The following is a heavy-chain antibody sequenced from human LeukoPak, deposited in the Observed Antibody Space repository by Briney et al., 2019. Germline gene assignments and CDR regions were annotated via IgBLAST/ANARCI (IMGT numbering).Heavy chain of an antibody. D-gene: IGHD2-2*03. CDR1: GGSISSTSYY. J-gene: IGHJ5*02. CDR2: IYYSGST. CDR3: ARLLRVGYCSTTTCNWFDP. V-gene: IGHV4-39*07. Sequence: NPSETLSLTCVVSGGSISSTSYYWGWIRQPPGKGLEWIGSIYYSGSTYYSPSLKSRVTISVDTSKNQSSLKLSSVTAADTAVYYCARLLRVGYCSTTTCNWFDPWGQGTLVTVSS.